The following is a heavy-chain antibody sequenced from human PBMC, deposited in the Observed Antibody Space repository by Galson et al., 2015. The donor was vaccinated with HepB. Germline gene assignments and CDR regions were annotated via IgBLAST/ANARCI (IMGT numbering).Heavy chain of an antibody. J-gene: IGHJ4*02. D-gene: IGHD1-14*01. CDR2: IDPSSSYT. CDR3: ARHEPEFGY. Sequence: QSGAEVKKPGESLRISCNGSGYTFTHYWITWVRQMPGKGLEWMGRIDPSSSYTNYNPSFRGHVTISVDKSITTAYLQWSSLKASDTAIYYCARHEPEFGYWGQGTLVTVSS. CDR1: GYTFTHYW. V-gene: IGHV5-10-1*01.